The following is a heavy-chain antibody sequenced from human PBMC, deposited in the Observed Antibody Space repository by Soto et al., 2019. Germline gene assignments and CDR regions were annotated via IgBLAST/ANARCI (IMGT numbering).Heavy chain of an antibody. J-gene: IGHJ4*02. CDR3: VREREGDGYAEL. V-gene: IGHV3-66*01. Sequence: GGSLRLSCAASRLTVIRMSWLRQAPGKGLNWVSVIYSDFNTYYTDSVKGRFSISRDNSKNTVYLQMNSLRVEDTAIYYCVREREGDGYAELWGQGT. D-gene: IGHD5-12*01. CDR2: IYSDFNT. CDR1: RLTVIR.